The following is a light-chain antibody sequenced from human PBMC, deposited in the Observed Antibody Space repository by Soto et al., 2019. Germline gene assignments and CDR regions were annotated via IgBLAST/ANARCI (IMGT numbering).Light chain of an antibody. J-gene: IGLJ3*02. CDR3: QSYDSSLSALV. V-gene: IGLV1-40*01. CDR1: SSNIGAGYD. CDR2: TNS. Sequence: QSVLTQPPSVSGARGQGVTISCAGTSSNIGAGYDVHWYQQVPGTAPKLLIYTNSNRPSGVPDRFSGSKSCTSASLAITGLQAADEADYYCQSYDSSLSALVFGGGTKLTVL.